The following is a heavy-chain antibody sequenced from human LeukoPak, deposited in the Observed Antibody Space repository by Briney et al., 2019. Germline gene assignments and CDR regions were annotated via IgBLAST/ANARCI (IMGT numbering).Heavy chain of an antibody. Sequence: SETLSLTCTVSGGSISSYYWSWIRQPPGKGLEWIGYIYYSGSTNYNPSLKSRVTMSVDTSKNQFSLKLSSVTAADTAVYYCARQGAPRYCSSTSCYTARWFDPWGQGTLVTVSS. V-gene: IGHV4-59*08. CDR1: GGSISSYY. D-gene: IGHD2-2*01. J-gene: IGHJ5*02. CDR2: IYYSGST. CDR3: ARQGAPRYCSSTSCYTARWFDP.